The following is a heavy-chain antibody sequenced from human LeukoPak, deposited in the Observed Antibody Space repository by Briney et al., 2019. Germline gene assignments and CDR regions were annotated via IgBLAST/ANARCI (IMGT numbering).Heavy chain of an antibody. CDR1: GGTFSSYA. D-gene: IGHD3-10*01. V-gene: IGHV1-2*02. J-gene: IGHJ4*02. CDR3: ARSTLWFGEPTFFDY. Sequence: GASVKVSCKASGGTFSSYAISWVRQAPGQGLEWMGWINPNSGGTNYAQKFQGRVTMTRDTSISTAYMELSRLRSDDTAVYYCARSTLWFGEPTFFDYWGQGTLVTVSS. CDR2: INPNSGGT.